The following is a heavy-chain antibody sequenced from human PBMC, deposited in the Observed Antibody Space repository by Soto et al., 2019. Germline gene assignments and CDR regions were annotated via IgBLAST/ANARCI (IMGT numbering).Heavy chain of an antibody. CDR2: ISGSGGST. D-gene: IGHD3-10*01. J-gene: IGHJ5*02. V-gene: IGHV3-23*01. Sequence: GGSLRLSCAASGFTFSSYAMSWVRQAPGKGLEWVSAISGSGGSTYYADSVKGRFTISRDNSKNTLYLQMNSLRAEDTAVYYCANPYYYGSGTPSNPWGQGTLVTVSS. CDR1: GFTFSSYA. CDR3: ANPYYYGSGTPSNP.